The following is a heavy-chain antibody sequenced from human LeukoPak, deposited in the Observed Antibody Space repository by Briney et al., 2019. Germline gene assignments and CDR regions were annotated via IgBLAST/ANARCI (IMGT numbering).Heavy chain of an antibody. CDR2: ISSSSSTI. CDR3: ASSISCLL. D-gene: IGHD2-15*01. J-gene: IGHJ4*02. V-gene: IGHV3-48*04. Sequence: GGSLRLSCAASGFTFSTYSMNWVRQAPGKGLEWVSYISSSSSTIYYADSVKGRFTMSRDNAKNTLYLQMNSLRAEDTAVYYCASSISCLLRGQGTLVTVSS. CDR1: GFTFSTYS.